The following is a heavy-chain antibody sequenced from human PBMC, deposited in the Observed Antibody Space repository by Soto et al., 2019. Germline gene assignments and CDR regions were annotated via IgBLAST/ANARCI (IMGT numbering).Heavy chain of an antibody. CDR3: ARYNSYAIDY. CDR1: GTSISSYY. CDR2: IHYSGTT. J-gene: IGHJ4*02. D-gene: IGHD2-8*01. V-gene: IGHV4-59*01. Sequence: SETLSLTCTVSGTSISSYYWSWIRQPPGKGLEWIANIHYSGTTNYNHSLASQVTLSVDTSKNQFSLKMTSVTAADRAMYFCARYNSYAIDYWGRGTLVTVSS.